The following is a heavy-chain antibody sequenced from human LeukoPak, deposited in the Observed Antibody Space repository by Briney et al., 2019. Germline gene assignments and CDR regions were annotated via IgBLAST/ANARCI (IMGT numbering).Heavy chain of an antibody. J-gene: IGHJ6*03. D-gene: IGHD6-19*01. CDR1: GYSISSGYY. V-gene: IGHV4-38-2*02. CDR2: IYHSGST. CDR3: AREIVAVAGNYYYMDV. Sequence: SETLSLTCAVSGYSISSGYYWGWIRQPPGKGLEWIGSIYHSGSTYYNPSLKSRVTIPVDTSKNQFSLKLSSVTAADTAVYYCAREIVAVAGNYYYMDVWGKGTTVTVSS.